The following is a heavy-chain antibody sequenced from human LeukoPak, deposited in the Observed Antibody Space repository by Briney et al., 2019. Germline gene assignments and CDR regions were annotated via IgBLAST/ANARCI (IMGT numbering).Heavy chain of an antibody. Sequence: GASVKVSCKASGYTSTGYYMHWVRQAPGQGLEWMGWINPNSGGTNYAQKFQGRVTMTRDTSISTAYMELSSLRSEDTAVYYCATSSGHIGEAFDIWGQGTMVTVSS. CDR1: GYTSTGYY. CDR3: ATSSGHIGEAFDI. D-gene: IGHD3-22*01. J-gene: IGHJ3*02. CDR2: INPNSGGT. V-gene: IGHV1-2*02.